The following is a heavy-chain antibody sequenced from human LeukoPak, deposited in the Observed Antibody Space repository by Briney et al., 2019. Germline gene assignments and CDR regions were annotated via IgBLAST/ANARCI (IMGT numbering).Heavy chain of an antibody. D-gene: IGHD2-2*01. CDR2: KYDSGSA. Sequence: PSETLSLTCNVSGVSVSDGRYYWTWIRQHPGKGLEWIGYKYDSGSAKYNPSLKSRLTISIDTSKKQFSLPLSSVTAADTATYYCATPYCSGISCLDVFNMWGQGTRVTVSS. V-gene: IGHV4-31*03. CDR1: GVSVSDGRYY. CDR3: ATPYCSGISCLDVFNM. J-gene: IGHJ3*02.